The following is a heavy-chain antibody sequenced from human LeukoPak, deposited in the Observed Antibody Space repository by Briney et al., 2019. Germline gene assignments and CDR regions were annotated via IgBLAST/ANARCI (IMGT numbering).Heavy chain of an antibody. CDR2: IYYSGST. Sequence: PSETLSLTCTVSGGSISSGDYYWSWIRQPPGKGLEWIGYIYYSGSTYYNPSLKSRVTISVDTSKNQFSLKLSSVTAADTAVYYCARERERSATEGYYDSSGYYGSDDYWGQGTLVTVSS. CDR3: ARERERSATEGYYDSSGYYGSDDY. J-gene: IGHJ4*02. V-gene: IGHV4-30-4*01. D-gene: IGHD3-22*01. CDR1: GGSISSGDYY.